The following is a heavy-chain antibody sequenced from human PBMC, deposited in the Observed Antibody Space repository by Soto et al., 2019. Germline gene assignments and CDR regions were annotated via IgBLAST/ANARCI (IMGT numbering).Heavy chain of an antibody. CDR1: GFTFSSYG. J-gene: IGHJ4*02. D-gene: IGHD4-17*01. CDR3: ARDPSPMTTVTSELIL. V-gene: IGHV3-33*01. Sequence: GGSLRLSCAASGFTFSSYGMHWVRQAPGKGLEWVAVIWYDGSNKYYADSVKGRFTISRDNSKNTLYLQMNSLRAEDTAVYYCARDPSPMTTVTSELILWGQGTLVTVSS. CDR2: IWYDGSNK.